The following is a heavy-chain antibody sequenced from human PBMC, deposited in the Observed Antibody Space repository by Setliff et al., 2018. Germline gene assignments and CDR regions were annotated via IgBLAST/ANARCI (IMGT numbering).Heavy chain of an antibody. Sequence: PGESLKISCKGSGYSFTRYWIGWVRQMPGKGLEWMGVVYCGDSDTRYSPSFQGQVTMSADRSIRSAYLQWSSLKASDTAIYYCARQGDYDRVDPWGQGTLVTVSS. CDR1: GYSFTRYW. D-gene: IGHD4-17*01. CDR2: VYCGDSDT. CDR3: ARQGDYDRVDP. J-gene: IGHJ5*02. V-gene: IGHV5-51*01.